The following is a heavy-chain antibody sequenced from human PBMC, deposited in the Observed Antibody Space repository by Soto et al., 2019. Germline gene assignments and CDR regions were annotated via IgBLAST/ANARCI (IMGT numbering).Heavy chain of an antibody. V-gene: IGHV3-15*01. CDR3: TTDCSGGSCYPGAYYYYYGMDV. D-gene: IGHD2-15*01. J-gene: IGHJ6*02. CDR2: IKSKTDGGTT. CDR1: GFTFDTAW. Sequence: NPGGSLRLSCAASGFTFDTAWMSWVRQAPGKGLEWVGRIKSKTDGGTTDYAAPVKGRFTISRDDSKTTLYLQMNSLKTEDTAVYYCTTDCSGGSCYPGAYYYYYGMDVWGQGTTVTVSS.